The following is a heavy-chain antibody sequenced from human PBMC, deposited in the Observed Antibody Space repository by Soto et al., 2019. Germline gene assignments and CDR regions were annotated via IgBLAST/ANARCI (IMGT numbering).Heavy chain of an antibody. CDR2: IIPIFGTA. CDR1: GGTFSSYA. V-gene: IGHV1-69*12. J-gene: IGHJ2*01. CDR3: ARVGIAVAGHNWYFDL. D-gene: IGHD6-19*01. Sequence: QVQLVQSGAEVKKPGSSVKVSCKASGGTFSSYAISWVRQAPGQGLEWMGGIIPIFGTANYAQKFQGRVTSTADESTSTAYMELSSLRSEDTAGYYCARVGIAVAGHNWYFDLWGRGTLVTVSS.